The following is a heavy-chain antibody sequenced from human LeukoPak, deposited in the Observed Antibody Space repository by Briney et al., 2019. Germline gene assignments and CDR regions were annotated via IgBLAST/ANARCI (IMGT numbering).Heavy chain of an antibody. CDR2: ISSSGSTI. Sequence: GGSLRLSCAASGVIFSSYDMNWVRQAPGKGLEWVSYISSSGSTIYCADSVKGRFTIYRDNAKNSLYLQMNSLRVEDTAAYYCATSGPWGQGTMVTVSS. D-gene: IGHD6-25*01. J-gene: IGHJ3*01. CDR3: ATSGP. V-gene: IGHV3-48*03. CDR1: GVIFSSYD.